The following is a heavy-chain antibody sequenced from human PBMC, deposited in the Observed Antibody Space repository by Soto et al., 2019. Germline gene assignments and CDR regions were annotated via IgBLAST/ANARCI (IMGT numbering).Heavy chain of an antibody. Sequence: QVQLVPSGAEVKEPGDSVRVSCEASGYTFTAYYIHWVRQAPGQGLEWMGWINPKFGDTTYAQDFQGRVSMTRDMSISTVYMELSRLTSDDTAIYYCARNIDYYYGPGSGNGHGFWGQGTTVTVFS. D-gene: IGHD3-10*01. J-gene: IGHJ6*02. V-gene: IGHV1-2*02. CDR1: GYTFTAYY. CDR3: ARNIDYYYGPGSGNGHGF. CDR2: INPKFGDT.